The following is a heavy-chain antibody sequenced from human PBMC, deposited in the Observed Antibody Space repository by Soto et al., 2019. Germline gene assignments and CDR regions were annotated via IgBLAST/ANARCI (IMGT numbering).Heavy chain of an antibody. CDR2: IKQDGSEK. V-gene: IGHV3-7*04. D-gene: IGHD2-15*01. CDR1: GFTFSNYW. J-gene: IGHJ4*02. CDR3: ARYLASGPIDY. Sequence: GGSLRLSCAASGFTFSNYWMTWVRQAPGKGLEWVANIKQDGSEKFFLDSVKGRFTISRDNARELVYLQMNSLRAEDTAVYYCARYLASGPIDYWGQGTLVTVSS.